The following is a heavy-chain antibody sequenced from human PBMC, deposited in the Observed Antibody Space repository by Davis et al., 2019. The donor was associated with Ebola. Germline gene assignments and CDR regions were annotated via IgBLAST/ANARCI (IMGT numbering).Heavy chain of an antibody. J-gene: IGHJ4*02. CDR1: GGSISSYY. CDR3: ATQLLLYPLVDY. Sequence: MPGGSLRLSCTVSGGSISSYYWSWIRQPPGKGLEWIGYIYYSGSTNYNPSLKSRVTISVDTSKNQFSLKLSSVTAADTAVYYCATQLLLYPLVDYWGQGTLVTVSS. D-gene: IGHD2-15*01. V-gene: IGHV4-59*08. CDR2: IYYSGST.